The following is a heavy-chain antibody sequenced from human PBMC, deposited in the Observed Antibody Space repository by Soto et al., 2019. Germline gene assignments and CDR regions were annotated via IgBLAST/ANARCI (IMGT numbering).Heavy chain of an antibody. D-gene: IGHD3-16*01. CDR2: INANSGGT. J-gene: IGHJ4*02. CDR1: GYTFTGYY. V-gene: IGHV1-2*04. CDR3: ARGGKYTGDY. Sequence: QVQLVQSGAEVKKPGASVKVSCKASGYTFTGYYVHWVRQAPGQGLEWMGWINANSGGTNYVQKFQDWITMTRDTTINTAYMELSRLRADATAVYYCARGGKYTGDYWGQGTLVTVSS.